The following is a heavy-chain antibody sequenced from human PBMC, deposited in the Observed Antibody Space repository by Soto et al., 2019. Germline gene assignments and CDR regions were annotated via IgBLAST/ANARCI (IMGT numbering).Heavy chain of an antibody. J-gene: IGHJ3*02. D-gene: IGHD2-15*01. CDR1: GFTFSNYW. Sequence: EVQLVESGGGLVQPRGSLRLSCGASGFTFSNYWMTWVRQAPGKGLEWVANIKEDGGMTYYLDSVKGRFTISRDNAKNSLYLQMNSLRDEDTAVYYCARNVVVVVAGAKYDAFDIWGQGTMVTVSS. CDR2: IKEDGGMT. CDR3: ARNVVVVVAGAKYDAFDI. V-gene: IGHV3-7*05.